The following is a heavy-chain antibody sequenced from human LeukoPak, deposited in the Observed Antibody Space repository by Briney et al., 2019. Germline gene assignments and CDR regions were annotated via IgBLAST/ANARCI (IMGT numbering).Heavy chain of an antibody. CDR1: GYTFTNYY. CDR3: ARDLGGYDILTGYYKDY. D-gene: IGHD3-9*01. Sequence: ASVKVSCKASGYTFTNYYMQWVRQATGQGLEWMGWMNPNSGNTGYAQKFQGRVTMTRNTSISTAYMELSSLRSEDTAVYYCARDLGGYDILTGYYKDYWGQGTLVTVSS. V-gene: IGHV1-8*02. J-gene: IGHJ4*02. CDR2: MNPNSGNT.